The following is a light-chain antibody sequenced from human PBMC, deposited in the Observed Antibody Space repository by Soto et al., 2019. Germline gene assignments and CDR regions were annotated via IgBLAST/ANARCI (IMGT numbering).Light chain of an antibody. J-gene: IGKJ5*01. CDR3: QQYNSWHPIT. CDR1: ESVSRN. Sequence: EILLTQSPGSLSVSPGESATLSCRASESVSRNLAWYQQKPGQAPRLIIYDASTRANGIPDRFSGGGSGTEFTLTLRSLQSEDFVFYYCQQYNSWHPITFGQGTRLEIK. V-gene: IGKV3-15*01. CDR2: DAS.